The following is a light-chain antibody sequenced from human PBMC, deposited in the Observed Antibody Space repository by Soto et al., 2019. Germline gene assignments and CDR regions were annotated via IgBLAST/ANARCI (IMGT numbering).Light chain of an antibody. CDR1: QGINSY. V-gene: IGKV1-9*01. CDR2: TAS. Sequence: TPSPTFLVSAFGDRVTLPLRASQGINSYLAWYQQKPGKAPKLLIYTASTVQSGVPSRFSGSGSGTEFTLTITILQPEDFASYYCQQRYSYSEAFGQGTKVDI. J-gene: IGKJ1*01. CDR3: QQRYSYSEA.